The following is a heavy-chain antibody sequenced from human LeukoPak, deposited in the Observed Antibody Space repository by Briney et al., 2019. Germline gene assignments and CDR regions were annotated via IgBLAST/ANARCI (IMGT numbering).Heavy chain of an antibody. CDR1: GYTFTGYY. D-gene: IGHD2-2*01. V-gene: IGHV1-2*02. CDR2: INPNSGGT. CDR3: ARDQSTRNWFDP. J-gene: IGHJ5*02. Sequence: ASVKVSCKASGYTFTGYYMHWVRQAPGQGLEWMGWINPNSGGTNYAQKFQGRVTMTRDTSISTAYMELSRLRSDDTAVYYCARDQSTRNWFDPWGQGTLVTVSS.